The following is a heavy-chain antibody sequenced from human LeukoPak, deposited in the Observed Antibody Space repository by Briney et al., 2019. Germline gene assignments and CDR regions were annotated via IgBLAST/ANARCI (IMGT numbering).Heavy chain of an antibody. CDR1: GYTFTSYG. CDR2: ISAYNGNT. CDR3: ARDYYYGSGSYYKGIDY. J-gene: IGHJ4*02. Sequence: ASVKVSCKASGYTFTSYGISWVRQAPGQGREWMGWISAYNGNTNYAQKLQGRVTMTTDTSTSTAYMELRSLRSDDTAVYYCARDYYYGSGSYYKGIDYWGQGTLVTVSS. V-gene: IGHV1-18*01. D-gene: IGHD3-10*01.